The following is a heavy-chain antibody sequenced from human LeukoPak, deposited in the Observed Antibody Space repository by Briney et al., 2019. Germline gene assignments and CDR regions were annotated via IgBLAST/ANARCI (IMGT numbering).Heavy chain of an antibody. CDR1: GYTFTSYC. J-gene: IGHJ4*02. CDR2: INASGGST. CDR3: ARGRFVYDFWSGYYTDFDY. V-gene: IGHV1-46*03. D-gene: IGHD3-3*01. Sequence: ASVKVSCKASGYTFTSYCMHWVRQAPGQGLEWMGIINASGGSTSYAQKFQGRVTMTRDTSTSTVYMELSSLRSEDTAVYYCARGRFVYDFWSGYYTDFDYWGQGTLVTVS.